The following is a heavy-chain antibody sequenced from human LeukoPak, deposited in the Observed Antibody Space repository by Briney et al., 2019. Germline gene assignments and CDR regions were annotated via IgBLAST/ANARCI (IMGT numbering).Heavy chain of an antibody. CDR2: XRNKANRYTT. CDR1: GFTFSDHY. V-gene: IGHV3-72*01. D-gene: IGHD3-16*01. Sequence: MXLSCVASGFTFSDHYMDWVRQAPGEGREWVGRXRNKANRYTTEYAASGKGRFTISRDHSKNSLYLQINSLKTEDTAVYYCASSGGVRGSYYYGMDFWGKGTTVTVSS. J-gene: IGHJ6*04. CDR3: ASSGGVRGSYYYGMDF.